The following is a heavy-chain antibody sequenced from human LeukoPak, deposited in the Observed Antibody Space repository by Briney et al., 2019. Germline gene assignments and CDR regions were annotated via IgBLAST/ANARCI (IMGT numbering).Heavy chain of an antibody. CDR1: GGSIRGYY. V-gene: IGHV4-4*07. CDR3: AREWGSTSPRPLDS. D-gene: IGHD2-2*01. J-gene: IGHJ4*02. Sequence: PSETLSLTCTVSGGSIRGYYWTWIRQPAGKGLEWIGRIYTFDNANYNPSLKSRVTMSIDASNNQFSLKLDSVTAADTAIYYCAREWGSTSPRPLDSWGQGSLVTVSS. CDR2: IYTFDNA.